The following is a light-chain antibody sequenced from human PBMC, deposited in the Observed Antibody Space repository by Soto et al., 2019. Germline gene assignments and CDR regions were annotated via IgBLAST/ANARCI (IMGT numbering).Light chain of an antibody. CDR1: QSISNF. V-gene: IGKV3-11*01. J-gene: IGKJ5*01. Sequence: EIVLTQSPATLSLSPGERAALSVRASQSISNFLAWYQQKPGQAPRLLIYDASNRATGIPARFSGSGSGTDFTLTISSLEPEDFAVYYCQQRSNWPITFGQGTRLEIK. CDR2: DAS. CDR3: QQRSNWPIT.